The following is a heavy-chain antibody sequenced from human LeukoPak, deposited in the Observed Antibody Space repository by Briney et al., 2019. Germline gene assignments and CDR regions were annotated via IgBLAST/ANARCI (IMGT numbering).Heavy chain of an antibody. J-gene: IGHJ6*03. D-gene: IGHD1-26*01. Sequence: GGSLRLSCAASRFTFSDYYMIWLRQAPGKGLEWVSTISGSGGSTYNADSVKGRFTISRDNSKNTLYLQMNSLRAEDTALYYCAKGWDGDYYYYYMDVWGKGTTVTVFS. CDR1: RFTFSDYY. V-gene: IGHV3-23*01. CDR3: AKGWDGDYYYYYMDV. CDR2: ISGSGGST.